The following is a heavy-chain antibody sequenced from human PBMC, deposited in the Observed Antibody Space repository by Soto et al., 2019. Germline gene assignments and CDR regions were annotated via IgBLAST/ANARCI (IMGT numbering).Heavy chain of an antibody. D-gene: IGHD3-10*01. V-gene: IGHV3-33*01. Sequence: QVQLVESGGGVVQPGRSLRLSCAASGFTFSSYGMHWVRQAPGKGLEWVAVIWYDGSNKYYADSVKGRFTISRDNSKNTLYLQMNSLRAEATAAYYCTRKTVRGVIIEGMGLRLDSWGQGTLVTVSS. CDR1: GFTFSSYG. CDR2: IWYDGSNK. CDR3: TRKTVRGVIIEGMGLRLDS. J-gene: IGHJ4*02.